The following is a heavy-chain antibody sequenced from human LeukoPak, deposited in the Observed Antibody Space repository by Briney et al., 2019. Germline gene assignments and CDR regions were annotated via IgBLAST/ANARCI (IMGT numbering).Heavy chain of an antibody. V-gene: IGHV5-51*01. J-gene: IGHJ4*02. Sequence: GVSLKISCEGSGCSFTSYWIGWVRPMPGKGLEWMGIIYPGDSDTRYSPSFQGQVTISADKSISTAYLQWSSLKASDTAMYYCARVGPGRVFDYWGQGTLVTVSS. CDR2: IYPGDSDT. D-gene: IGHD1-26*01. CDR3: ARVGPGRVFDY. CDR1: GCSFTSYW.